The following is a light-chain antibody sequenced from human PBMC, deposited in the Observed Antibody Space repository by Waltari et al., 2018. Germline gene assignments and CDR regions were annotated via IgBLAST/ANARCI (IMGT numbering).Light chain of an antibody. J-gene: IGLJ2*01. V-gene: IGLV3-19*01. CDR1: SLRSYD. CDR2: GKN. CDR3: NSRDSSGNHLV. Sequence: SSELTQDPAVSVALGQTVRITCQGDSLRSYDASWYQQKPGQAPVLVIYGKNNRPSGFPDRFSGSSSGNTASLTITGAQAEDEADYYCNSRDSSGNHLVFGGGTKLTVL.